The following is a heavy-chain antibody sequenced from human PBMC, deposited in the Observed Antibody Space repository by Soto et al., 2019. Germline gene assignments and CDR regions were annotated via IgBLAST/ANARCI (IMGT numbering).Heavy chain of an antibody. V-gene: IGHV6-1*01. CDR1: GDSVSSNSSA. CDR2: TYYRSKWYN. D-gene: IGHD6-13*01. CDR3: ARDRTDDIAAAGPYGMDV. J-gene: IGHJ6*02. Sequence: PSQTLSLTCAISGDSVSSNSSAWNWIRQSPSRGLEWLGRTYYRSKWYNDYAVSVKSRITINPDTSKNQFSLQLNSVTPEDTAVYYCARDRTDDIAAAGPYGMDVWGQGTTVTVSS.